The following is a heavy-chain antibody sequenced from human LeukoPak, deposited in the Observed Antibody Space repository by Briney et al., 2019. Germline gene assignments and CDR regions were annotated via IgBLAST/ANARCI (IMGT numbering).Heavy chain of an antibody. Sequence: PSETLSLTCTVSGGSISSYYWGWIRQPPGKGLEWIGSIYYSGSTYYNPSLKSRVTISVDTSKNQFSLKLSSVTAADTAVYYCARGAITMIVVNWFDPWGQGTLVTVSS. CDR2: IYYSGST. D-gene: IGHD3-22*01. CDR1: GGSISSYY. J-gene: IGHJ5*02. V-gene: IGHV4-39*07. CDR3: ARGAITMIVVNWFDP.